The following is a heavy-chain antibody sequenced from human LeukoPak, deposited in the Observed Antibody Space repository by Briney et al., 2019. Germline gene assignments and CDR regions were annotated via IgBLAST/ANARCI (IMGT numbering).Heavy chain of an antibody. CDR1: GYTFTSYG. V-gene: IGHV1-18*01. Sequence: ASVKVSCKASGYTFTSYGISWVRQAPGQGLEWMGWISAYNGNTNYAQKLQGRVTMTTDTSTSTAYMELRSLRSDDTAVYYCPXXXXDSXXPPYDYWGQGTLVTVSS. CDR2: ISAYNGNT. CDR3: PXXXXDSXXPPYDY. D-gene: IGHD3-22*01. J-gene: IGHJ4*02.